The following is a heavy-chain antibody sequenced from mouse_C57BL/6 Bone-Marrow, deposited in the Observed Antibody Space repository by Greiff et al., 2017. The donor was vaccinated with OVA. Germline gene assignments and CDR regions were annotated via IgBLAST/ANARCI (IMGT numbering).Heavy chain of an antibody. CDR2: IYPRSGNT. V-gene: IGHV1-81*01. Sequence: QVQLQQSGAELARPGASVKLSCKASGYTFTSYGISWVKQRTGQGLEWIGEIYPRSGNTFYNEKFKGKAPLTADKSSSPAYMALRSLTSEDSAVYFCARHPAYCYCSSPWFAYWGQGTLVTVSA. D-gene: IGHD1-1*01. CDR1: GYTFTSYG. J-gene: IGHJ3*01. CDR3: ARHPAYCYCSSPWFAY.